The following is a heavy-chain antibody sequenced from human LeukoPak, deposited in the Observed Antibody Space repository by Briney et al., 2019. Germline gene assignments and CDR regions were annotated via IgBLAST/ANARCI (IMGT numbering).Heavy chain of an antibody. CDR1: GYTFTGYY. D-gene: IGHD1-26*01. CDR2: INPNSGAT. V-gene: IGHV1-2*02. CDR3: ARDRGYTGNYLGPIDY. J-gene: IGHJ4*02. Sequence: ASVKVSCKASGYTFTGYYMHWVRQAPGQGLEWMGWINPNSGATNYAQKFQGRVTMTRDTSISTAYMELSRLRSDDTAMYYCARDRGYTGNYLGPIDYWGQGTLVTVSS.